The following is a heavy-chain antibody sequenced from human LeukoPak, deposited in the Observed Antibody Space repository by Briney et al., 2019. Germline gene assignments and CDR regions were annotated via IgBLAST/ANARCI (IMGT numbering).Heavy chain of an antibody. J-gene: IGHJ5*02. Sequence: SETLSLTCTVSGGSIRNSSYYWGWTRQPPGKGLEWIGSIYYGGSTYYNPSLKSRVTISVDTSKNQFSLKLSSVTAADTAVYYCARLGYCTSTSCQQDNWFDRWGQGTLVTVSS. CDR3: ARLGYCTSTSCQQDNWFDR. CDR1: GGSIRNSSYY. D-gene: IGHD2-2*01. CDR2: IYYGGST. V-gene: IGHV4-39*01.